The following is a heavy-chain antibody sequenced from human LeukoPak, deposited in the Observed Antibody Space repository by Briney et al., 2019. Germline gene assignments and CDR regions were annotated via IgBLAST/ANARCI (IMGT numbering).Heavy chain of an antibody. CDR1: GFTFSSFD. D-gene: IGHD1-1*01. Sequence: GGSLRLSCAASGFTFSSFDMHWVRQPTGQGLEWVSTIGTASDTYYPGSVEGRFTLSRDNAKNSLYLQMNSLTAGDTAVYYCARGPPRGKYYYMDVWGKGTTDTVSS. V-gene: IGHV3-13*01. J-gene: IGHJ6*03. CDR3: ARGPPRGKYYYMDV. CDR2: IGTASDT.